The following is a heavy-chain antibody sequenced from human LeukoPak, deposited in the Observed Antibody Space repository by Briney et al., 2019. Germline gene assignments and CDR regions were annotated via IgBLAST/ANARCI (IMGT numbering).Heavy chain of an antibody. Sequence: GGSLRLSCAASGFTVSSNYMSWVRQGPGKGLEWVSVIYSGGSTYYADSVKGRFTISRDNSKNTLYLQMNSLRAEDTAVYYCAREVRYFDPSDYYYGMDVWGQGTTVTVSS. CDR2: IYSGGST. CDR3: AREVRYFDPSDYYYGMDV. CDR1: GFTVSSNY. V-gene: IGHV3-66*01. J-gene: IGHJ6*02. D-gene: IGHD3-9*01.